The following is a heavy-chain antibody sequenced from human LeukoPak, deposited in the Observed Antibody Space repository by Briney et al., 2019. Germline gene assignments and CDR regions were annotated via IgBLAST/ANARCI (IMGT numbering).Heavy chain of an antibody. Sequence: SETLSLTCAVYGGSFSGYYWSWIRQPPGKGREWIGEINHSGSTNYNPSLKSRVTISVDTSKNQFSLKLSSVTAADTAVYYCASGYSYGSFDYWGQGTLVTVSS. V-gene: IGHV4-34*01. CDR2: INHSGST. D-gene: IGHD5-18*01. J-gene: IGHJ4*02. CDR1: GGSFSGYY. CDR3: ASGYSYGSFDY.